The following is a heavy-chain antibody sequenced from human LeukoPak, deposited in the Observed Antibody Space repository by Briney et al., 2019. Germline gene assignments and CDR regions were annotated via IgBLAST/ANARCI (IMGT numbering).Heavy chain of an antibody. Sequence: PGGSLRLSCAASGFTFSSYAMSWVRQAPGKGLAWVSTISGGSGSTYCADSVKGRFTISRDNSKNTLYLQMNSLRAEDTAVYYCTKQYSGSYYCDYWGQGTLVTVSS. J-gene: IGHJ4*02. V-gene: IGHV3-23*01. CDR2: ISGGSGST. D-gene: IGHD1-26*01. CDR1: GFTFSSYA. CDR3: TKQYSGSYYCDY.